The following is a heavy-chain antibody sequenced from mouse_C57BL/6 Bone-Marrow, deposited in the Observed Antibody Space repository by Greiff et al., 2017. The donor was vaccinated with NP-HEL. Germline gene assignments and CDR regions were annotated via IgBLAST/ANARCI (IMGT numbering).Heavy chain of an antibody. CDR1: GYSITSGYY. CDR2: ISYDGSN. D-gene: IGHD1-1*01. V-gene: IGHV3-6*01. J-gene: IGHJ3*01. CDR3: ACYYGTWFAY. Sequence: DVQLQESGPGLVKPSQSLSLTCSVTGYSITSGYYWNWIRQFPGNKLEWMGYISYDGSNNYNPSLKNRISITRDTSKNQFFLKLNSVTTEDTATYYCACYYGTWFAYWGQGTLVTVSA.